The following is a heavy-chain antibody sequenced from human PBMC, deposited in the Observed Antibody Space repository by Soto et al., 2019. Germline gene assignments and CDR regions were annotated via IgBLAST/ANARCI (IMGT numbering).Heavy chain of an antibody. CDR1: GFTFGIYS. CDR3: ARGDRFRCSGDRCFSDGLFLS. J-gene: IGHJ5*02. D-gene: IGHD2-15*01. V-gene: IGHV3-48*02. CDR2: INGSSSTM. Sequence: VQLVESGGGLVQRGGSLRLSCAASGFTFGIYSMNWVRQAPGKGLEWISYINGSSSTMYYADYVKGRFIISRDNADNSLYLQMNILRDADTAVYYCARGDRFRCSGDRCFSDGLFLSWGQGTLVTVSS.